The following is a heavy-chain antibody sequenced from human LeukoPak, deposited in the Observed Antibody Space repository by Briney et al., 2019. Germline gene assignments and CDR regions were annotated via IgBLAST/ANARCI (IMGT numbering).Heavy chain of an antibody. V-gene: IGHV4-39*01. J-gene: IGHJ4*02. D-gene: IGHD6-19*01. CDR2: VHYSGST. CDR1: GGSISSTGYF. CDR3: ANRGPGTGWSFDY. Sequence: SETLSLTCTVSGGSISSTGYFWGWIRQPPGKGLEWIGNVHYSGSTNYNPSLKSRVTISVDTSKNQISMVLRSVIAADTAVYYCANRGPGTGWSFDYWGQGTLITVSP.